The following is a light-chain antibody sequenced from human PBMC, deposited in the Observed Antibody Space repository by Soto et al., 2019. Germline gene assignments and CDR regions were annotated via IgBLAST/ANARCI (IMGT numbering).Light chain of an antibody. CDR2: EVN. CDR3: SSYSTTRTLV. Sequence: QSALTQPASVSGSPGQSVTISCTGASSDVGGNDYVSWYQQHPGKAPTLILYEVNNRPSGVSNHFSGSKSGNTASLIISGLQADDEADYYCSSYSTTRTLVFGSGTKLTVL. V-gene: IGLV2-14*01. CDR1: SSDVGGNDY. J-gene: IGLJ1*01.